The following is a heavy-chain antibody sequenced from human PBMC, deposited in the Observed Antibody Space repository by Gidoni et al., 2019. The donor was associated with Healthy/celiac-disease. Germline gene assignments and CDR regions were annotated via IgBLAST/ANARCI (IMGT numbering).Heavy chain of an antibody. CDR1: GFTLSSYS. V-gene: IGHV3-48*02. Sequence: EVQLVESGGGLVQPGGSLRLSCAASGFTLSSYSMNWVRQAPGKGLEWVSYISSSSSTIYYADSVKGRFTISRDNAKNSLYLQMNSLRDEDTAVYYCASYYYDSSGYFVRAFDIWGQGTMVTVSS. D-gene: IGHD3-22*01. CDR3: ASYYYDSSGYFVRAFDI. J-gene: IGHJ3*02. CDR2: ISSSSSTI.